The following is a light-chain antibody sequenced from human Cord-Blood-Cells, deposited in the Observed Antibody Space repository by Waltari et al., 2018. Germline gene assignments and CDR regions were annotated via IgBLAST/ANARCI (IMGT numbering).Light chain of an antibody. CDR2: DVS. J-gene: IGLJ2*01. CDR1: SRYVGGYNY. Sequence: QSALTQPASVSGSPGQSITLSCTGTSRYVGGYNYVSWYQQHPGKAPKLMIYDVSNRPSGVSNRFSGSKSGNTASLTISGLQAEDEADYYCSSYTSSSTLVFGGGTKLTVL. V-gene: IGLV2-14*01. CDR3: SSYTSSSTLV.